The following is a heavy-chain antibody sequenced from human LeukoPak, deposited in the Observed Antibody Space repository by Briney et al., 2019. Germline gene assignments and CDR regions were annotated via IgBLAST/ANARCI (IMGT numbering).Heavy chain of an antibody. D-gene: IGHD2-15*01. J-gene: IGHJ6*03. CDR3: ARAFRNIVGLADYYYYMDV. CDR2: INPSGGST. V-gene: IGHV1-46*01. CDR1: GYTFTGYY. Sequence: ASVKVSCKASGYTFTGYYMHWVRQAPGQGLEWMGIINPSGGSTNYPQKFQGRVTMTRDMSTSTVYMELSSLRSEDTAIYYCARAFRNIVGLADYYYYMDVWGKGTTVTVS.